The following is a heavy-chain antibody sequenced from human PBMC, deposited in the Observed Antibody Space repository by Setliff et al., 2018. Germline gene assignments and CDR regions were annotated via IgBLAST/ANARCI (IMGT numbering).Heavy chain of an antibody. V-gene: IGHV3-73*01. J-gene: IGHJ4*02. CDR1: GFTFSRSA. D-gene: IGHD4-17*01. CDR2: VRSRINNFAT. CDR3: ASDIHNDYDYFDY. Sequence: GESLTISCAASGFTFSRSAIHWVRQASGKGLEWVGRVRSRINNFATAYDASVKGRFIISRDDSKNTAYLQMNGLKTEDTAVYYCASDIHNDYDYFDYWGQGIQVTAPQ.